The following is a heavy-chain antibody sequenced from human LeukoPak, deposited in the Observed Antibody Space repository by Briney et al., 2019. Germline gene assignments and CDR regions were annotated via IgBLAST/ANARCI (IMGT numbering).Heavy chain of an antibody. Sequence: GGSLRLSCAASGFTFSSYAMHWVRQAPGKGLEWVAVISYDGSNKYYADSVKGRFTISRDNSKNTLYLQMNSLRAEDTAVYYCARDRIVVVPAAPGWFDPWGQGTLVTVSS. CDR1: GFTFSSYA. J-gene: IGHJ5*02. V-gene: IGHV3-30-3*01. CDR2: ISYDGSNK. CDR3: ARDRIVVVPAAPGWFDP. D-gene: IGHD2-2*01.